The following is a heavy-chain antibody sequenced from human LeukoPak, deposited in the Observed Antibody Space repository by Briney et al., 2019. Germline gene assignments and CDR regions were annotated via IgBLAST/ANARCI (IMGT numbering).Heavy chain of an antibody. Sequence: PGGSLRLSCAVSGFTFSSYAMSWVRQAPGKGLEWVSAISGSGGSKYYADSVKGRFTISRDNPKNTLYLQMNSLRAEDAAVYYCAKAYSYGLNYVWFWGQGTLVTVSS. V-gene: IGHV3-23*01. D-gene: IGHD5-18*01. CDR2: ISGSGGSK. J-gene: IGHJ4*02. CDR3: AKAYSYGLNYVWF. CDR1: GFTFSSYA.